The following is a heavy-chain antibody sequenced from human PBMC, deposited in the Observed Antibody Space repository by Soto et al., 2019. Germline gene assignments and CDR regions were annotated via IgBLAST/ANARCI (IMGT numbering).Heavy chain of an antibody. J-gene: IGHJ6*02. CDR1: GGSISSNNG. CDR3: ARAGRGYCSGGSCYSGLHGMDV. D-gene: IGHD2-15*01. Sequence: QVQLQESGPGLVKLSGTLYLTCAVSGGSISSNNGWSWVRQPPGKGLVWIGEIYHSGSTNYNPSLKRRVTIAVDKSKNPFSLTLSSVTAADTAVYYCARAGRGYCSGGSCYSGLHGMDVWGLGTTVTVSS. CDR2: IYHSGST. V-gene: IGHV4-4*02.